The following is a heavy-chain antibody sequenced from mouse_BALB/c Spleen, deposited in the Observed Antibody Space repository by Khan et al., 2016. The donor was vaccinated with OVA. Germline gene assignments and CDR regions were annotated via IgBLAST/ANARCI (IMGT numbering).Heavy chain of an antibody. V-gene: IGHV1S136*01. CDR2: INPYNAGT. D-gene: IGHD4-1*01. Sequence: VQLQQSGPELVEPGASVKMSCKASGYTFTNYVMHWVKQKPGQGLEWIGYINPYNAGTRYNEKFKGKATLTSDISSTTAYMELSSLTVEDSSVYYCAREASSWDFSFPYWGQGTLVTVSA. J-gene: IGHJ3*01. CDR3: AREASSWDFSFPY. CDR1: GYTFTNYV.